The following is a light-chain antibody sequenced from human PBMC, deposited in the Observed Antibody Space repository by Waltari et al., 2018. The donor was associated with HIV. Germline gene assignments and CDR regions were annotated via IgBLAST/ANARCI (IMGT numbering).Light chain of an antibody. V-gene: IGLV2-23*02. CDR1: SSDVGSYNL. CDR2: EVT. J-gene: IGLJ2*01. Sequence: QSALTQPASVSGSPGQSITISCTGTSSDVGSYNLFSWYQQHPGKAPKLMIYEVTKRPSGVSNRFSGSKSGNTASLTISGLQAEDEADYYCCSYAGSNTYVVFGGGTKLTVL. CDR3: CSYAGSNTYVV.